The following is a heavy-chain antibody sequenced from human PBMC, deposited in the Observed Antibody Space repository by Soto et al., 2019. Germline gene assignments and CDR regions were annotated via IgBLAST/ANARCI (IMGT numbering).Heavy chain of an antibody. CDR2: IKQDGSEK. Sequence: GWSLRLSCASSGFTFISYWMSWVRQAPGKGLEWVANIKQDGSEKYYVDSVKGRFTISRDNAKNSLYLQMNSLRAEDTAVYYCARDHGAYCGGDCPFDYWGQGTLVTVSS. CDR1: GFTFISYW. CDR3: ARDHGAYCGGDCPFDY. V-gene: IGHV3-7*03. D-gene: IGHD2-21*02. J-gene: IGHJ4*02.